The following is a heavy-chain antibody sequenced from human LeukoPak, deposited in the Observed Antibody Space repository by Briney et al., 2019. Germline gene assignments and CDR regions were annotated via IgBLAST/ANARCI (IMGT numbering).Heavy chain of an antibody. Sequence: SETLSLTCTVSGVSISSYYWSWIRQPPGKGLEWIGYIYYSGSTNYNPSLKSRVTISVDTSKNQFSLKLSSVTAADTAVYYCARDSYSGYDFDYWGQGTLVTVSS. CDR2: IYYSGST. CDR1: GVSISSYY. J-gene: IGHJ4*02. D-gene: IGHD5-12*01. CDR3: ARDSYSGYDFDY. V-gene: IGHV4-59*01.